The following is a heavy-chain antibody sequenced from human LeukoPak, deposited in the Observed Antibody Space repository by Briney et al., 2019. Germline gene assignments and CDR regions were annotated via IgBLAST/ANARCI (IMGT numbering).Heavy chain of an antibody. V-gene: IGHV4-30-4*01. CDR1: GVSISSGDYY. CDR2: IYYSGST. Sequence: PSETLSLTCTVSGVSISSGDYYWSWIRQPPGKGLEWIGYIYYSGSTYYNPSLKSRVTISVDTSKNQFSLKLSSVTAADTAVYYCARGSRWAIYFDYWGQGTLVTVSS. D-gene: IGHD1-26*01. J-gene: IGHJ4*02. CDR3: ARGSRWAIYFDY.